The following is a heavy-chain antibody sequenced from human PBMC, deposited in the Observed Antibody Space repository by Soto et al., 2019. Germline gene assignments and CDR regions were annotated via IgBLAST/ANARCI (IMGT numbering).Heavy chain of an antibody. Sequence: PGGSLRLSCAASGFTFSSYAMSWVRQAPGKGLEWVSAISGSGGSTYYADSVKGRFTISRDNSKNTLYLQMNSLRAEDTAVYYCAKGNYYDSSGHPDYWGQGTLVTVSS. D-gene: IGHD3-22*01. CDR3: AKGNYYDSSGHPDY. CDR1: GFTFSSYA. J-gene: IGHJ4*02. V-gene: IGHV3-23*01. CDR2: ISGSGGST.